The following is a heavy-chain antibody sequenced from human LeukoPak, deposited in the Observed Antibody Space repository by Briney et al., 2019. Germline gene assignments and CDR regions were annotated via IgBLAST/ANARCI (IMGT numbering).Heavy chain of an antibody. CDR3: AKDPASGYCGGCWCRDSPFDS. CDR1: GFTFSTYA. V-gene: IGHV3-23*01. CDR2: ITGTSAGSVITT. Sequence: PGGSLRLSCAASGFTFSTYAMTWVRQAPGKGLEWIALITGTSAGSVITTYYADSVTGRFTISRDNSKNMLFLQMNSLRDEDTAIYYCAKDPASGYCGGCWCRDSPFDSWGQGTLVTVSS. J-gene: IGHJ4*02. D-gene: IGHD2-21*01.